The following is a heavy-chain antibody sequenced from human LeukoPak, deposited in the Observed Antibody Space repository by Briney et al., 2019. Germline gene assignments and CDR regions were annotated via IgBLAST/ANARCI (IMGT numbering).Heavy chain of an antibody. CDR2: IKQDGSEK. J-gene: IGHJ6*03. Sequence: GGSLRLSCAASGFTFSNYWMSWVRQAPGKGLEWVAKIKQDGSEKYYVDSMKGRFTVSRDNAKNSLYLQMNNLRAEDTAVYYCARDKGTITPRGYYYYMDVWGRGTTVTVSS. V-gene: IGHV3-7*01. D-gene: IGHD5-24*01. CDR1: GFTFSNYW. CDR3: ARDKGTITPRGYYYYMDV.